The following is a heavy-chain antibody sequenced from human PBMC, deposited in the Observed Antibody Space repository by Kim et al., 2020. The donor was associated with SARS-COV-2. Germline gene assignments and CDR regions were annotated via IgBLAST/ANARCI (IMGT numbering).Heavy chain of an antibody. J-gene: IGHJ4*02. CDR3: ARSITIFGVVIIPVGY. D-gene: IGHD3-3*01. V-gene: IGHV4-34*01. Sequence: LNSRVTISVDTSKNQFSLQLSSVTAADTAVYYCARSITIFGVVIIPVGYWGQGTLVTVSS.